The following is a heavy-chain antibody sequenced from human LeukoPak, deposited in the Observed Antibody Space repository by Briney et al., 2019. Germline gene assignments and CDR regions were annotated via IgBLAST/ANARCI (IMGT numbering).Heavy chain of an antibody. CDR1: GFTFSSYG. J-gene: IGHJ4*02. V-gene: IGHV3-30*02. Sequence: QTGGSLRLSCAASGFTFSSYGMHWVRQAPGKGLEWVAFIRYDGSNKYYADSVKGRFTISRDNSKNTLYLQMNSLRAEDTAVYYCAKDLTLYDSSGSYFDYWGQGTLVTVSS. CDR2: IRYDGSNK. D-gene: IGHD3-22*01. CDR3: AKDLTLYDSSGSYFDY.